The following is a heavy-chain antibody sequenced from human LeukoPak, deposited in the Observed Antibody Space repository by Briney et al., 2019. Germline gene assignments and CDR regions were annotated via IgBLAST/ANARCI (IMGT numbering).Heavy chain of an antibody. CDR3: ARVGRVAARAVDY. CDR1: GYSISSGYY. CDR2: IYHSGST. V-gene: IGHV4-38-2*02. D-gene: IGHD6-6*01. Sequence: SETLSLTCTVSGYSISSGYYWGWIRQPPGKGLEWIGSIYHSGSTYYNPSLKSRVTISVDTSKNQFSLKLSSVTAADTAVYYCARVGRVAARAVDYWGQGTLVTVSS. J-gene: IGHJ4*02.